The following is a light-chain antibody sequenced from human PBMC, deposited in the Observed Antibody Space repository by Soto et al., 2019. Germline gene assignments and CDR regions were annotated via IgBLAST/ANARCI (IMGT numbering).Light chain of an antibody. V-gene: IGKV3-11*01. CDR2: DAS. Sequence: EIVLTQSPATLYLSPGERATLSCRASQSVSSYLAWYQQKPCQAPRLLIYDASNRATGIPARFSGSGSGTDFTLTISSLEPEDFAVYYCQQRSNWPPYTFGQGTKLEIK. J-gene: IGKJ2*01. CDR3: QQRSNWPPYT. CDR1: QSVSSY.